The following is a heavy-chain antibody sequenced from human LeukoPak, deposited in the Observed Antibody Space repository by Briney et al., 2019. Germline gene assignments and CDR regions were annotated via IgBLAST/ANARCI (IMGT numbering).Heavy chain of an antibody. Sequence: HPGGSLRLSCAASGFTFSSYAMHWVRQAPGKGLEWVAVISYDGSNRYYADSVKGRFTISRGNSKNTLYLQMNSLRAEDTAVYYCAREPTYYYDSSGYPPRGGYFDYWGQGTLVTVSS. CDR2: ISYDGSNR. CDR1: GFTFSSYA. D-gene: IGHD3-22*01. J-gene: IGHJ4*02. CDR3: AREPTYYYDSSGYPPRGGYFDY. V-gene: IGHV3-30*04.